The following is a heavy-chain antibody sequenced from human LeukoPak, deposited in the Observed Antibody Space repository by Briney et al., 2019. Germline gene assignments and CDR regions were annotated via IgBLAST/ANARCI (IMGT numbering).Heavy chain of an antibody. J-gene: IGHJ3*02. V-gene: IGHV3-33*01. Sequence: GGSLRLSCAASGFTFSSYGMHWVRQAPGKGLEWVAVIWYDGSNKYYADSVKGRFTISRDNSKNTLYLQMNSLRAEDTAVYYCARTPRRGDILTGYYDDAFDIWGQGTMVTVSS. D-gene: IGHD3-9*01. CDR3: ARTPRRGDILTGYYDDAFDI. CDR1: GFTFSSYG. CDR2: IWYDGSNK.